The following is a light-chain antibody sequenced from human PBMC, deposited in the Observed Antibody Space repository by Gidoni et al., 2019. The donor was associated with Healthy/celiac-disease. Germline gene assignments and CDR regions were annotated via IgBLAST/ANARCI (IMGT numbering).Light chain of an antibody. CDR3: HQYYSTPPT. J-gene: IGKJ1*01. V-gene: IGKV4-1*01. CDR2: WAS. Sequence: DIVMTQSPDSLAVSLGERATINCKSSQSVLYSSNNKNYLAWYQQKPGQPPKLLIYWASTRESGVPDRFSGSGSGADFTLTISSLQAEDVAVYYCHQYYSTPPTVGQGTKVEIK. CDR1: QSVLYSSNNKNY.